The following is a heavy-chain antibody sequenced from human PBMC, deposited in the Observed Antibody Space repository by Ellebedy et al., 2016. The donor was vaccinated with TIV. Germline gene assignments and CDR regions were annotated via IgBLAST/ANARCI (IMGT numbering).Heavy chain of an antibody. CDR1: GGSFSGYF. D-gene: IGHD4-23*01. V-gene: IGHV4-34*01. Sequence: GSLRPSXAVYGGSFSGYFWSWIRQPPGKGLEWIGEINHSGSTNYNPSLKSRLTVSVDTSKNQFSLKLSSVTAVDTAVYYCARDYGGNSFFVAYWGQGTLVTVSS. J-gene: IGHJ4*02. CDR3: ARDYGGNSFFVAY. CDR2: INHSGST.